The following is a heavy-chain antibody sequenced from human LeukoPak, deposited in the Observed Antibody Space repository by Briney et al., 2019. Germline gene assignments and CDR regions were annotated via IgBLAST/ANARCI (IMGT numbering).Heavy chain of an antibody. J-gene: IGHJ3*02. V-gene: IGHV4-4*07. Sequence: PSETLSLTCTVSGGSISSYHWSWIRQPAGKGQEWIGRIYTSGSTNYNPSLKSRVTMSVDTSKNQFSLKMSSVTAADTAVYYCARGGYTAGAFDIWGQGTMVTVSS. CDR1: GGSISSYH. CDR2: IYTSGST. CDR3: ARGGYTAGAFDI. D-gene: IGHD3-16*02.